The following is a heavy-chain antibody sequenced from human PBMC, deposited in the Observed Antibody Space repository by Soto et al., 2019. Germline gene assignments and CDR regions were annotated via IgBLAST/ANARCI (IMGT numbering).Heavy chain of an antibody. CDR1: GGSISSSAYY. CDR3: ARISNYDGSGSPRYYFDY. CDR2: IFYTGST. D-gene: IGHD3-10*01. J-gene: IGHJ4*02. V-gene: IGHV4-39*01. Sequence: QLQLQESGPGLVKPSETLSLTCTVSGGSISSSAYYWGWIRQPPGTGLEWIGNIFYTGSTYYNPSLKSRVIISVDTSKNQFSLKLSSVTAADTAVYYCARISNYDGSGSPRYYFDYWGQGTLVTVSS.